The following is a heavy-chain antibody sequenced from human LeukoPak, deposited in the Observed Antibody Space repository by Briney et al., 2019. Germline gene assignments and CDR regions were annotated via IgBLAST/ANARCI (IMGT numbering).Heavy chain of an antibody. CDR3: ARSCTNGVCPPDAFDI. J-gene: IGHJ3*02. D-gene: IGHD2-8*01. Sequence: PGGSLRLSCVASEFSFSNYWMSWVRQAPGKGLEWVANIKQDGSEKYYVDSVKGRFTISRDNAKNSLYLQMNSLRAEDTAVYYCARSCTNGVCPPDAFDIWGQGTMVTVSS. V-gene: IGHV3-7*01. CDR2: IKQDGSEK. CDR1: EFSFSNYW.